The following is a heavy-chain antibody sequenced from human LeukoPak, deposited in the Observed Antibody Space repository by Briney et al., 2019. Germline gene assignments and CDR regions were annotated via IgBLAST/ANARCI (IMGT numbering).Heavy chain of an antibody. D-gene: IGHD5-24*01. Sequence: ASVKVSCKASGYTFTGYYMHWVRQMPGKGLEWMGIIYPGDSDSRYSPSFQGQVTISADKSISTAYLQWNSLKASDTAMYYCARLRDAYPDYWGQGTLITVSS. J-gene: IGHJ4*02. V-gene: IGHV5-51*01. CDR3: ARLRDAYPDY. CDR2: IYPGDSDS. CDR1: GYTFTGYY.